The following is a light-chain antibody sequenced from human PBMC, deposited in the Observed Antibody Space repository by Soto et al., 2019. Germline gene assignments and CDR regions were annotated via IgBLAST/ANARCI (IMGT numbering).Light chain of an antibody. J-gene: IGKJ2*01. CDR1: QSVSSSY. CDR3: QQYGSSPFT. CDR2: DAS. V-gene: IGKV3D-20*01. Sequence: EIVLTQSPATLSLSPGERATLSCVASQSVSSSYLDWYQQKPGLAPRLLIYDASSRATGIPDKFSGSGSGTDFTLTIIRLEPEDFEVYYCQQYGSSPFTFGQGTKLEIK.